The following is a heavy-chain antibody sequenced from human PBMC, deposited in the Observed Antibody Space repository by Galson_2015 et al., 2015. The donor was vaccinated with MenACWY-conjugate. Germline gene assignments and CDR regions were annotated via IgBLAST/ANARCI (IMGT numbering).Heavy chain of an antibody. J-gene: IGHJ5*02. D-gene: IGHD6-6*01. CDR2: ISSTGSYI. CDR3: AKGTTASRPSWFDP. V-gene: IGHV3-21*01. CDR1: GFTFSNYH. Sequence: SLRLSCAASGFTFSNYHMNWVRQTPGKGLEWVSCISSTGSYIYYADSLKGRFTISRDNAKNSLYLQMNSLTSEDTAVYYCAKGTTASRPSWFDPWGQGTLVTVSS.